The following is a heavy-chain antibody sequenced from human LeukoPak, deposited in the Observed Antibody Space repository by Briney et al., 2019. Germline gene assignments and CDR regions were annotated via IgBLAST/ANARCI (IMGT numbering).Heavy chain of an antibody. D-gene: IGHD4-17*01. J-gene: IGHJ6*03. CDR2: ISSSSSYI. CDR3: AREVTTDYYYMDV. CDR1: GFTFSSYS. V-gene: IGHV3-21*01. Sequence: GGSLRLSCAASGFTFSSYSMNWVRQAPGKGLEWVSSISSSSSYIYYADSVKGRFTISRDNAKNSLYLQMNSLRAEDTAVYYCAREVTTDYYYMDVWGKGTTVTVSS.